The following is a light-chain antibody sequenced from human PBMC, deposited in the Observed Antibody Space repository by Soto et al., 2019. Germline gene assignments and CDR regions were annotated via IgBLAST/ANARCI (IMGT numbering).Light chain of an antibody. V-gene: IGKV3-20*01. CDR3: QHYGSSLSIT. Sequence: ESVLTQSPRTLSLSPGERATLSCRASQSVSSSYLAWYQQKPGQAPRLLIYGASSRATGIPNRFSGSGSGTGFPLTNTRLEPEDFAVYYCQHYGSSLSITFGQGTRLEIK. CDR2: GAS. CDR1: QSVSSSY. J-gene: IGKJ5*01.